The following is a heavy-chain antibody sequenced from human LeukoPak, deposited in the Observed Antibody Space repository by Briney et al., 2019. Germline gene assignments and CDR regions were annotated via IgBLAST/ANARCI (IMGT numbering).Heavy chain of an antibody. V-gene: IGHV4-39*01. CDR1: GGSISSSSYY. D-gene: IGHD3-22*01. J-gene: IGHJ3*02. Sequence: SETLALTCTVSGGSISSSSYYWGWIRQPPGKGLEWIGSLHYGGSTYYNPSLKSRVTISVDTSKHQFSLKLSSVTAADTAVYYCARPPHYYDSSGAFDIWGQGTMVTVSP. CDR3: ARPPHYYDSSGAFDI. CDR2: LHYGGST.